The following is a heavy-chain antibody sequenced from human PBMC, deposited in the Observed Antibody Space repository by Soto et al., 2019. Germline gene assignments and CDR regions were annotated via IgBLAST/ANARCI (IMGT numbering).Heavy chain of an antibody. Sequence: QVQLVQSGAEVKKPGSSVKVSCKVSGGIFSSYAISWVRQAPGQGLEWMGGIIPIFGTANYAEKFQGRVTITADESTSTAYMELSSLRSEDTAVYYCARTGERWLKSRTWYFDLWGRGTLVTVSS. CDR3: ARTGERWLKSRTWYFDL. D-gene: IGHD3-16*01. CDR2: IIPIFGTA. V-gene: IGHV1-69*12. J-gene: IGHJ2*01. CDR1: GGIFSSYA.